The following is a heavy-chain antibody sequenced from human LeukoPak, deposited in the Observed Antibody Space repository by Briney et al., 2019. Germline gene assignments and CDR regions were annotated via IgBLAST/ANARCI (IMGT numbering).Heavy chain of an antibody. CDR2: IFTDGSTT. Sequence: QPGGSLRLSCVASKFNFFSYGMQWVRQAPGKGLVWVSRIFTDGSTTSYADSVKGRFTISRDNARNTLYLQMNSLRVEDTAVYYCATEPLYYYYMDVWGKGTTVTVSS. J-gene: IGHJ6*03. D-gene: IGHD1-14*01. CDR3: ATEPLYYYYMDV. CDR1: KFNFFSYG. V-gene: IGHV3-74*01.